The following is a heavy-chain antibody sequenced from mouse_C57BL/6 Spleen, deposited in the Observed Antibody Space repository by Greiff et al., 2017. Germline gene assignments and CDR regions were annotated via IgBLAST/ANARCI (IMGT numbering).Heavy chain of an antibody. CDR3: ARGDSTMVTKNYAMDY. V-gene: IGHV1-80*01. Sequence: QVQLQQSGAELVKPGASVKISCKASGYAFSSYWMNWVKQRPGKGLEWIGQIYPGDGDTNYNGKFKGKATLTADKSSSTAYMQLSSLTSEDSAVYVCARGDSTMVTKNYAMDYWGQGTSVTVSS. J-gene: IGHJ4*01. D-gene: IGHD2-2*01. CDR2: IYPGDGDT. CDR1: GYAFSSYW.